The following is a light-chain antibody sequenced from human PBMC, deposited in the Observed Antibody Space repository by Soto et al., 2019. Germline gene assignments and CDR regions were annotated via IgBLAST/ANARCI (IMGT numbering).Light chain of an antibody. CDR2: KAS. V-gene: IGKV1-5*03. Sequence: DIQMTQSPSTLSASVGDRVTITCRASQSIVSWLAWYQQKPGKAPELLIYKASSLQNGVPSRFSVSESGTEFIFTISSLQPDDIATYYCQQYHSYWTFGQGTKVEIK. J-gene: IGKJ1*01. CDR3: QQYHSYWT. CDR1: QSIVSW.